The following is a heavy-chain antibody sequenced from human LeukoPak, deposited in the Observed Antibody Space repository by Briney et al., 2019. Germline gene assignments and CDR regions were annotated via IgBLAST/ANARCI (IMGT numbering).Heavy chain of an antibody. Sequence: GGSLRLSCAASGFTFSSYSMNWVRQAPGKGLEWVSSISSSSYIYYADSVKGRFTISRDNAKNSLYLQMNSLRAEDTAVYYCARGGYLTIYYFDYWGQGTLVTVSS. D-gene: IGHD3-22*01. CDR1: GFTFSSYS. J-gene: IGHJ4*02. CDR3: ARGGYLTIYYFDY. V-gene: IGHV3-21*01. CDR2: ISSSSYI.